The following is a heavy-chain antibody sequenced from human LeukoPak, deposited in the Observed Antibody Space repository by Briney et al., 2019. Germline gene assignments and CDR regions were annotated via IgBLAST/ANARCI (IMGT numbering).Heavy chain of an antibody. V-gene: IGHV1-18*01. D-gene: IGHD2-15*01. CDR3: ARKKKQTPPIDY. CDR2: ISSYNGGA. J-gene: IGHJ4*02. CDR1: GYTFTTYG. Sequence: VASVKVSCKASGYTFTTYGFSWVRQAPGQGLEWMGWISSYNGGADYAQKLQGRVTMTTDTSTSTTYMELRSLRSDDTAVYYCARKKKQTPPIDYWGQGTLVTVSS.